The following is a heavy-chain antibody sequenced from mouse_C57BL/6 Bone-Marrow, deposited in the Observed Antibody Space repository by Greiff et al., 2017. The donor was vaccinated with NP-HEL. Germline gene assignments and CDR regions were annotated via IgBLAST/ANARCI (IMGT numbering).Heavy chain of an antibody. V-gene: IGHV5-9-1*02. Sequence: RVESGEGLVKPGGSLKLSCAASGFTFSSYAMSWVRQTPEKRLEWVAYISSGGDYIYYADTVQGRFTISRDNARNTLYLQMSSLKSEDTAMYYCTRDEYYYGSSFAYWGQGTLVTVSA. D-gene: IGHD1-1*01. J-gene: IGHJ3*01. CDR1: GFTFSSYA. CDR3: TRDEYYYGSSFAY. CDR2: ISSGGDYI.